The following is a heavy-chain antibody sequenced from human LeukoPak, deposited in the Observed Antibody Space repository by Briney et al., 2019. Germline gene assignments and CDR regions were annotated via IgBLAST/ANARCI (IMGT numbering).Heavy chain of an antibody. CDR1: GYTFTSYT. D-gene: IGHD4-23*01. Sequence: GASVKVSCKASGYTFTSYTIHWVRQAPGQRLEWMGWINGGNGNTKYSQKFQGRVAITTDESTSTAYMELSSLRSEDTAVYYCARALLTPGWDFSNTLPDYWGQGTLVTVSS. CDR3: ARALLTPGWDFSNTLPDY. V-gene: IGHV1-3*01. J-gene: IGHJ4*02. CDR2: INGGNGNT.